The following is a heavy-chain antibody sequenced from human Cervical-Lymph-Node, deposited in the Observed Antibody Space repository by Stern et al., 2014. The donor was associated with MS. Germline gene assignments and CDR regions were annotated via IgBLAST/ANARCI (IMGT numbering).Heavy chain of an antibody. CDR3: TRDRGVFFDF. CDR1: GDTLTNYA. CDR2: IVPRFDVI. V-gene: IGHV1-69*17. D-gene: IGHD3-10*01. Sequence: QVQLVQSGAEVKRPGSSVKVSCKAPGDTLTNYAISWVRQAPGHGLEWMGVIVPRFDVITLSPKFEDRITLTADKATLTADMELSSLRSDDTATYFCTRDRGVFFDFWGQGTLVTVSS. J-gene: IGHJ4*02.